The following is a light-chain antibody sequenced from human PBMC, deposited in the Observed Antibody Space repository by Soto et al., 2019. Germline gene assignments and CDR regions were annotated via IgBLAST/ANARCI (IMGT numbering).Light chain of an antibody. V-gene: IGLV1-40*01. CDR1: SSNIGAGYD. CDR2: GNS. CDR3: QSYDSSLSGPWV. Sequence: QSVLTQPPSVSGAPGQRVTISCTGSSSNIGAGYDVHWYQQLPGTAPKLLIYGNSNRPSRVPDRFSGSKSGTSASLAITGLQAEDEADYYCQSYDSSLSGPWVFGGGTKLT. J-gene: IGLJ3*02.